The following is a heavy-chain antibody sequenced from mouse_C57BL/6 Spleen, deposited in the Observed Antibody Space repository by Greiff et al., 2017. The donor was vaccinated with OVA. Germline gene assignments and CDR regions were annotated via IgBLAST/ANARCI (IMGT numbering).Heavy chain of an antibody. Sequence: QVQLQQSGAELVKPGASVKISCKASGYAFSSYWMNWVKQRPGQGLEWIGQIYPGDGDTNYNGKFKGKATLTADKSSSTAYMQLSSLPSEDSAVYFCARSGLYYFDYWGQGTPLTVSS. CDR1: GYAFSSYW. CDR3: ARSGLYYFDY. D-gene: IGHD3-1*01. J-gene: IGHJ2*01. CDR2: IYPGDGDT. V-gene: IGHV1-80*01.